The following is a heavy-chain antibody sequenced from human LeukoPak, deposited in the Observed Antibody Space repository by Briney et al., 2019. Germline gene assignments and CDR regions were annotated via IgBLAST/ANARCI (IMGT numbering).Heavy chain of an antibody. D-gene: IGHD7-27*01. CDR2: IRYDGSNK. CDR1: GFTFSSYG. CDR3: AKDGNWGFYYYYYYMDV. J-gene: IGHJ6*03. Sequence: PGGSLRLSCAASGFTFSSYGMHWVRQAPGKGLEGVAFIRYDGSNKYYADSVKGRFTISRDNSKNTLYLQMNSLRAEDTAVYYCAKDGNWGFYYYYYYMDVWGKGTTVTVSS. V-gene: IGHV3-30*02.